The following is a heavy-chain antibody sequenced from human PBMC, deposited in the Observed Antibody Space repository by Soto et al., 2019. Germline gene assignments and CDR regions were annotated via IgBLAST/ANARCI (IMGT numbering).Heavy chain of an antibody. CDR2: ISAYNGNT. J-gene: IGHJ4*02. D-gene: IGHD1-26*01. CDR1: GYTFTSYG. Sequence: QVQLVQSGAEVKKPGASVKVSCKASGYTFTSYGISWVRQAPGQGLEWMGWISAYNGNTNYAQKLQGRVTMTTDTSTSXAYMXXRSLRSDDTAVYYXAVGTLDTYFDYWGQGTLVTVSS. V-gene: IGHV1-18*01. CDR3: AVGTLDTYFDY.